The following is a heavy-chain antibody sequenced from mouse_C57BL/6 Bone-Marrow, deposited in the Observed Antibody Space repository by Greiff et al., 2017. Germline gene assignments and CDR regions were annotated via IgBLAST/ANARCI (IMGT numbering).Heavy chain of an antibody. V-gene: IGHV1-63*01. J-gene: IGHJ1*03. D-gene: IGHD1-1*02. CDR2: IYPGGGYT. Sequence: VKLVESGAELVRPGTSVKMSCKASGYTFTNYWIGWAKQRPGHGLEWIGDIYPGGGYTNYNEKFKGKATLTADKSSSTAYMQFSSLTSEDSAIYYGARGTMPTVRDWYFDVWGTGTTVTVSS. CDR1: GYTFTNYW. CDR3: ARGTMPTVRDWYFDV.